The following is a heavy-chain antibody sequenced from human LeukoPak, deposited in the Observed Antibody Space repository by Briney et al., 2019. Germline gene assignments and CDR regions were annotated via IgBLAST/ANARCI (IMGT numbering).Heavy chain of an antibody. CDR3: ARQVPYSGYDGLFDY. Sequence: PGGSLRLSCAASGFTFSSYSMNWVRQAPGKGLEWVSSISSSSSYIYYADSVKGRFTISRDNAKNLLYLQMNSLRAEDTAVYYCARQVPYSGYDGLFDYWGQGTLVTVSS. J-gene: IGHJ4*02. CDR2: ISSSSSYI. V-gene: IGHV3-21*01. D-gene: IGHD5-12*01. CDR1: GFTFSSYS.